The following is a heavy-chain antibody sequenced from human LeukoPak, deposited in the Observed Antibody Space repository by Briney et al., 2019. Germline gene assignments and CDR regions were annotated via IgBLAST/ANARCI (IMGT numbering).Heavy chain of an antibody. J-gene: IGHJ4*02. CDR1: GYSIRSGYF. CDR2: IYYSGST. CDR3: ARLNSYDYVWGSYRYAYYFDY. V-gene: IGHV4-61*01. D-gene: IGHD3-16*02. Sequence: SETLSLTCTVSGYSIRSGYFWGWSRQPPGKGLEWIGYIYYSGSTNYNPSLKSRVTISVDTSKNQFSLKLSSVTAADTAVYYCARLNSYDYVWGSYRYAYYFDYWGQGTLVTVSS.